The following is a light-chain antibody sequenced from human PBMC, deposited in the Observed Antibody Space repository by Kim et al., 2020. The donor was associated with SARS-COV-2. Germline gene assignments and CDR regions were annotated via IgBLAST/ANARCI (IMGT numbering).Light chain of an antibody. Sequence: DIQMTQSPSTVSASIGDRVSLTCRASQSVDNWLAWYQQKPGKAPKLLISKASTLQSGVPSRFSGSGSGTEITLTITSLQPDDFATYYCQQYKTFLTFGPGTTVVIK. CDR3: QQYKTFLT. V-gene: IGKV1-5*03. J-gene: IGKJ3*01. CDR1: QSVDNW. CDR2: KAS.